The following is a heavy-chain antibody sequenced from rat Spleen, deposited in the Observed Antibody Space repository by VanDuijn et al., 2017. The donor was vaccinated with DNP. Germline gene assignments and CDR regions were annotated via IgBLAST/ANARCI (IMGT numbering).Heavy chain of an antibody. V-gene: IGHV3-3*01. D-gene: IGHD1-6*01. CDR3: TRGVYYGSSWAFDY. J-gene: IGHJ2*01. Sequence: EVQLQESGPGLVEPSQSLSLTCSVTGYSITSCCRWTWIRKFPGHKLEWMGYINSAGSIEYNPSLKGRISITSDTSKNQFFLQMNSLKSEDTATYYCTRGVYYGSSWAFDYWGHGVMVTVSS. CDR1: GYSITSCCR. CDR2: INSAGSI.